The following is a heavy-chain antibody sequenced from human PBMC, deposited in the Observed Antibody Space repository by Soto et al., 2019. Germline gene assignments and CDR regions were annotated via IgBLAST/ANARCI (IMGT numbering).Heavy chain of an antibody. CDR1: GGSISSSSYY. J-gene: IGHJ4*02. Sequence: QLQLQESGPGLVKPSETLSLTCTVSGGSISSSSYYWGWIRQPPGKGLEWIGSIYYSGSTYYNPSLKSRVTISVDTSKNQFSLKLSSVTAADTAVYYCARHDEAVAGNYFDYWGQGTLVTVSS. D-gene: IGHD6-19*01. V-gene: IGHV4-39*01. CDR3: ARHDEAVAGNYFDY. CDR2: IYYSGST.